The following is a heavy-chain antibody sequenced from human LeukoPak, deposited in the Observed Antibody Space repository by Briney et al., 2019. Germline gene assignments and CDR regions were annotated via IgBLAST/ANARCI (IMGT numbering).Heavy chain of an antibody. CDR3: ARDMDTAMVREPRPGDY. D-gene: IGHD5-18*01. V-gene: IGHV3-23*01. J-gene: IGHJ4*02. CDR2: ISGSGGST. CDR1: GFTFSSYG. Sequence: GGSLRLSCVASGFTFSSYGMSWVRQAPGKGLEWVSAISGSGGSTYYADSVKGRFTISRDNSKNTLYLQMNSLRAEDTAVYYCARDMDTAMVREPRPGDYWGQGTLVTVSS.